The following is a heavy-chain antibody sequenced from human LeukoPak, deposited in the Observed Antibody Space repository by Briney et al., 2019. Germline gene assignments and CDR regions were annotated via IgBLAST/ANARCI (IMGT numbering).Heavy chain of an antibody. CDR2: INQDGSEK. J-gene: IGHJ3*02. CDR3: AVPATAMTDAFDI. D-gene: IGHD2-2*01. Sequence: GGSLRLSCAASGFTFSSYWISWVRQAPGKGLEWVANINQDGSEKYYVDSVKGRFTISRDNAKNSLYLQMNSLRAEDTAVYYCAVPATAMTDAFDIWGQGTMVTVSS. CDR1: GFTFSSYW. V-gene: IGHV3-7*01.